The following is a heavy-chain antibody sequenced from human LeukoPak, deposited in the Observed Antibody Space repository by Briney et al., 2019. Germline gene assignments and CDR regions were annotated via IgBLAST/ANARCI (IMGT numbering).Heavy chain of an antibody. V-gene: IGHV1-18*01. J-gene: IGHJ6*02. CDR2: ISAYNGNT. CDR3: ARTTTGDWRGVLFDYYYYGMDV. D-gene: IGHD7-27*01. CDR1: GYTFTSYG. Sequence: GASVKVSCKASGYTFTSYGISWVRQAPGQGLEWMGWISAYNGNTNYAQKLQGRVTMTTDTSTSTAYMELRSLRSDDTAVYYCARTTTGDWRGVLFDYYYYGMDVWGQGTTVTVSS.